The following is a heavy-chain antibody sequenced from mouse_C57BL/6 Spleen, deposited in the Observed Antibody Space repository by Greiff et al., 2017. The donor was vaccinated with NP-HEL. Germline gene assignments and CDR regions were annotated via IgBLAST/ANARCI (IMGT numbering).Heavy chain of an antibody. Sequence: VHVKQSGAELVKPGASVKLSCTASGFNIKDYYMHWVKQRTEQGLEWIGRIDPEDGETKYAPKFQGKATITADTSSNTAYLQLSSLTSEDTSVYYGAIDYYGNYFDYWGQGTTLTVSS. V-gene: IGHV14-2*01. J-gene: IGHJ2*01. D-gene: IGHD1-2*01. CDR3: AIDYYGNYFDY. CDR1: GFNIKDYY. CDR2: IDPEDGET.